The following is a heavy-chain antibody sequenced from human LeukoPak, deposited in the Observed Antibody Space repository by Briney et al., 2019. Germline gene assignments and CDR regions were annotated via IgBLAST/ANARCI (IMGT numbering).Heavy chain of an antibody. CDR3: AATAMAWHDAFDI. J-gene: IGHJ3*02. D-gene: IGHD5-18*01. CDR2: ISSSSSYI. CDR1: GFTFSSYS. V-gene: IGHV3-21*01. Sequence: PGGSLRLSCAASGFTFSSYSMNWVRQAPGKGLEWVSSISSSSSYIYYADSVKGRFTISRDNAKNSLYLQMNSLRAEDTAVYYCAATAMAWHDAFDIWGQGTMVTVSS.